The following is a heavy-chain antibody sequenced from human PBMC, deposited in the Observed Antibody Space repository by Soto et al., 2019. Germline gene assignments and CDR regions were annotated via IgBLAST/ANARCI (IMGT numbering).Heavy chain of an antibody. CDR3: AKDSGHYYYYGMDV. CDR1: GFTFSSYG. V-gene: IGHV3-30*18. CDR2: ISYDGSNK. J-gene: IGHJ6*02. Sequence: QVQLVESGGGVVQPGRSLRLSCAASGFTFSSYGMHWVRQAPGKGLEWVAVISYDGSNKYYADSVKGRFTISRDNLNNTLYLQMNSLSAEDTAVYYCAKDSGHYYYYGMDVWGQGTTVTVSS.